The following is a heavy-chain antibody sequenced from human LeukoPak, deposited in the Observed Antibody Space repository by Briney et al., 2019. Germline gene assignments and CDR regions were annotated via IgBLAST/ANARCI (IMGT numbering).Heavy chain of an antibody. Sequence: GGSLRLSCEASGFLFTSYWMSWVRQAPGKGPEWVAHIKENGNEQYYADSVKGRFTISRDNVKQSLCLQMNNLRVEDTAVYYCARGPGDYDASDIWGQGTMVTVSS. V-gene: IGHV3-7*01. CDR3: ARGPGDYDASDI. D-gene: IGHD4-11*01. CDR2: IKENGNEQ. CDR1: GFLFTSYW. J-gene: IGHJ3*02.